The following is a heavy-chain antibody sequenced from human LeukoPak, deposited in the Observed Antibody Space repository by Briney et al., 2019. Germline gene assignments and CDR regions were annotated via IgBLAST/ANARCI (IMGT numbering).Heavy chain of an antibody. CDR3: ASQTYHDILTGYSYYFDY. J-gene: IGHJ4*02. V-gene: IGHV1-69*01. CDR1: GGTFSSYA. Sequence: ASVKVSCKASGGTFSSYAISWVRQAPGQGLEWMGGIIPIFGTANYAQKFQGRVTITADESTSTAYMELSSLRSEDTAVYYCASQTYHDILTGYSYYFDYWGQGTLVTVSS. CDR2: IIPIFGTA. D-gene: IGHD3-9*01.